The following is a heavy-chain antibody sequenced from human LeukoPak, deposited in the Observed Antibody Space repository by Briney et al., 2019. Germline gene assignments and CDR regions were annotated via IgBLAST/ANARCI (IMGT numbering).Heavy chain of an antibody. Sequence: GRSLRLSCAASGFTFSNYALHWVRQAPGKGLGWVAVISYDGSNKYYADSVKGRFTISRDNSENTLYLQTNSLRAEDTAVYYCVLTVVNAFDIWGQGTLVTVSS. D-gene: IGHD2-21*02. CDR2: ISYDGSNK. J-gene: IGHJ3*02. CDR1: GFTFSNYA. V-gene: IGHV3-30-3*01. CDR3: VLTVVNAFDI.